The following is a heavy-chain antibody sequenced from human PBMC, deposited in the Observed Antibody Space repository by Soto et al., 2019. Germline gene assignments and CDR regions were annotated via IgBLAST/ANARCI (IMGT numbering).Heavy chain of an antibody. J-gene: IGHJ6*02. V-gene: IGHV4-59*01. CDR3: ARHLLIRGRRDYVYAGMEV. D-gene: IGHD3-10*01. CDR2: IYYSGST. Sequence: SETLSLTCTVSGGSISSYYWSWIRQPPGKGLEWIGYIYYSGSTNYNPSLKSRVTISVDTSKNQFSLKLSSVTAADTAVYYCARHLLIRGRRDYVYAGMEVWGQGTKVTVSS. CDR1: GGSISSYY.